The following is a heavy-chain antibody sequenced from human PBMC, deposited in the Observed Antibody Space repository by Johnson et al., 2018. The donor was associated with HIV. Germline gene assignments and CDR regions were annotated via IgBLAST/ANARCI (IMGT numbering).Heavy chain of an antibody. J-gene: IGHJ3*02. CDR1: GFTVRSNY. D-gene: IGHD6-19*01. CDR2: IYSGGST. Sequence: VQVVESGGGLVQPGGSLRLSCAASGFTVRSNYMSWVRQAPGKGLEWVSVIYSGGSTYYPGSVKGRLPISRENAKNSLHLQMNSLRAGDTAVYYCARGLTSGWYDAFDIWGQGTMVTVSS. CDR3: ARGLTSGWYDAFDI. V-gene: IGHV3-66*01.